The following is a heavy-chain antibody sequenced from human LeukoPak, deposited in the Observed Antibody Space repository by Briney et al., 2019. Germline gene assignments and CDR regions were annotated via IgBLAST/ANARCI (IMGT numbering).Heavy chain of an antibody. CDR2: ITSNGKSV. CDR1: GFTFSDYY. D-gene: IGHD3-3*01. CDR3: ARAGVDTSGYYYQGFDY. Sequence: KAGGSLRLSCAASGFTFSDYYMGWIRQAPGKGLERVSYITSNGKSVYYAASVKGRFTISRDNAKNSLYLQVNSLTAEDTAVYYCARAGVDTSGYYYQGFDYWGQGTLVTVSS. V-gene: IGHV3-11*04. J-gene: IGHJ4*02.